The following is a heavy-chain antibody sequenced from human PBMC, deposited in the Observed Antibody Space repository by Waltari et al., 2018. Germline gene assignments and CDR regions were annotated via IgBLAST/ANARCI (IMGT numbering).Heavy chain of an antibody. CDR2: INQSGST. CDR1: GGSFSCYY. D-gene: IGHD4-4*01. V-gene: IGHV4-34*01. CDR3: ARFYSYYYYYMDV. J-gene: IGHJ6*03. Sequence: QVQLQQWGAGLLKPSATLSLTCAVYGGSFSCYYWSWLRQPPGKGLEWIGEINQSGSTNYNPSLKSRVTISVDTSKNQVSLKLSAVTAADTAVYYCARFYSYYYYYMDVWGKGTTVTVSS.